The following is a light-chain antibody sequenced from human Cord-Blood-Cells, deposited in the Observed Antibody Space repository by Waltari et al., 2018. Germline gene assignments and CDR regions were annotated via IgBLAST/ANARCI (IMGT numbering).Light chain of an antibody. CDR3: SSYTSSSTRV. V-gene: IGLV2-14*03. CDR1: SRDVGGYNY. CDR2: DVS. Sequence: QSALTKPASVSGSPGQSITISCTGTSRDVGGYNYVSWYQQHQGKAPKLMIYDVSNRPSGVSNRFSGSKSGNTASLTISGLQAEDEADYYCSSYTSSSTRVFGGGTKLTVL. J-gene: IGLJ3*02.